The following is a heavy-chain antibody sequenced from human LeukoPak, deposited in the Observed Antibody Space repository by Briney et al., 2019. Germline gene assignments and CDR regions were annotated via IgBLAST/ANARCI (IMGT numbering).Heavy chain of an antibody. CDR1: GGSISSYY. D-gene: IGHD6-19*01. J-gene: IGHJ6*02. CDR3: ARGSSGWKYYYYYYGMDV. V-gene: IGHV4-59*12. Sequence: SETLSLTCTVSGGSISSYYWSWIRQPPGKGLEWIGYIYYSGSTNYNPSLKSRVTISVDTSKNQFSLKLSSVTAADTAVYYCARGSSGWKYYYYYYGMDVWGQGTTVTVSS. CDR2: IYYSGST.